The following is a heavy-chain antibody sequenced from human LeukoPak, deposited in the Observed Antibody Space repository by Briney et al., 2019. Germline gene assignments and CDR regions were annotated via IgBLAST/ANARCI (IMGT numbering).Heavy chain of an antibody. D-gene: IGHD4-23*01. V-gene: IGHV3-74*01. Sequence: GRSLRLSCAASGFTFSSYWMNWVRQAPGKGLVWVSRIASDGSSTTYADSVKGRFSISRDNAKNTLYLQMNSLRVEDTAVYYCARGRPHGNDYWGQGTLVTVSS. CDR1: GFTFSSYW. CDR2: IASDGSST. J-gene: IGHJ4*02. CDR3: ARGRPHGNDY.